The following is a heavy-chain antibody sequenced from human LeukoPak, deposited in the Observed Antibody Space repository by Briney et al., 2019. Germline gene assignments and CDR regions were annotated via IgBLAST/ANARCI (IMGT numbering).Heavy chain of an antibody. CDR1: GGSFSGYY. V-gene: IGHV4-34*01. Sequence: SETLSLTCAVYGGSFSGYYWSWIRQPPGKGLEWIGEINHSGSTNYNPSLKSRVTISVDTSKNQFSLKLSSVTAADTAVYYCARASSNDSSGYYLDYWGQGTLATVSS. J-gene: IGHJ4*02. D-gene: IGHD3-22*01. CDR2: INHSGST. CDR3: ARASSNDSSGYYLDY.